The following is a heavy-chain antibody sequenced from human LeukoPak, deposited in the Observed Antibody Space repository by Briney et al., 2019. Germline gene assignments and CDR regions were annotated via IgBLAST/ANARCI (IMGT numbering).Heavy chain of an antibody. Sequence: PGKSLRLSCAASGFAFRSFAMHWVRQAPGKGLDWVAVISHDGSSDYYSPSLRGRFTISRDTSKSTLCLQMNRLRPDDTAIYYCARMSASGRTNGAFDVWGRGTMVTVSS. CDR1: GFAFRSFA. J-gene: IGHJ3*01. V-gene: IGHV3-30-3*01. D-gene: IGHD6-19*01. CDR2: ISHDGSSD. CDR3: ARMSASGRTNGAFDV.